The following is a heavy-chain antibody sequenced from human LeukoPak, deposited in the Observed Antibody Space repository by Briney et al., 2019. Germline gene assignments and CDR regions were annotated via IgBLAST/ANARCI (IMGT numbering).Heavy chain of an antibody. J-gene: IGHJ4*02. D-gene: IGHD3-10*01. CDR3: ARDLYGSGSPIDY. Sequence: GGSLRLSCAASGFTFSSYSMSWVRQAPGKGLEWVSYISSSSSTIYYADSVKGRFTISRDNAKNSLYLQMNSLRAEDTAVYYRARDLYGSGSPIDYWGQGTLVTVSS. CDR1: GFTFSSYS. CDR2: ISSSSSTI. V-gene: IGHV3-48*01.